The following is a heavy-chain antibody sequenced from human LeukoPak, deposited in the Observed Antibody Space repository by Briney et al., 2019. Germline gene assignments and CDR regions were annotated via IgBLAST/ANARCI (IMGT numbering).Heavy chain of an antibody. D-gene: IGHD3-10*01. J-gene: IGHJ4*02. CDR2: INHSGST. Sequence: SETLSLTCAVYGGSFSGYYWSWIRQPPGKGLEWIGEINHSGSTNYNPSLKSRVTISVDTSKNQFSLKLSSVTAADTAVYYCARFYRGFGELWGQGTLVTVSS. CDR3: ARFYRGFGEL. V-gene: IGHV4-34*01. CDR1: GGSFSGYY.